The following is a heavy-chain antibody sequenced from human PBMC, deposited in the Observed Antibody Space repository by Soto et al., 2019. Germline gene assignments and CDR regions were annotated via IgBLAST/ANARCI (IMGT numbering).Heavy chain of an antibody. Sequence: GESRASSCKVAGYSLTTYWIAWVRQMPWIGVEWMGIIYPGDSDGRYSPSFQGKVTISADKSITTAYLQWSSLKASDTAMYFCARRVGEQPVRDYWYFDLWGRGNMVTGSS. CDR2: IYPGDSDG. CDR1: GYSLTTYW. CDR3: ARRVGEQPVRDYWYFDL. V-gene: IGHV5-51*01. D-gene: IGHD6-6*01. J-gene: IGHJ2*01.